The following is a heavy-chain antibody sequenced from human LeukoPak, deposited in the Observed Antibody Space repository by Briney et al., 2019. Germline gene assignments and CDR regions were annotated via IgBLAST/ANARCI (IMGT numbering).Heavy chain of an antibody. D-gene: IGHD6-6*01. CDR3: AKDISQSIAVEDAFDI. CDR2: ISYDGSNK. CDR1: GFTFSSYG. Sequence: PGGSLRLSCAASGFTFSSYGMHWVRQAPGKGLEWVAVISYDGSNKYYADSVKGRFTISRDNAKNSLYLQMNSLRAEDTALYYCAKDISQSIAVEDAFDIWGQGTMVTVSS. V-gene: IGHV3-30*18. J-gene: IGHJ3*02.